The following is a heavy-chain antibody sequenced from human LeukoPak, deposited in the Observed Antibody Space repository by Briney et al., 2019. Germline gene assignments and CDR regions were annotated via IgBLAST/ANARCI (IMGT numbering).Heavy chain of an antibody. J-gene: IGHJ4*02. Sequence: GRSLRLSCAASGFTFDDYDMHWLRQAPGKGLEWVAGINWNSGIIGYADSVKGRFTISRDNAKNSLYLQMNSLRTEDTALYYCAAGYDSSGYYVRYFEYWGQGTLVTVSS. V-gene: IGHV3-9*01. D-gene: IGHD3-22*01. CDR1: GFTFDDYD. CDR2: INWNSGII. CDR3: AAGYDSSGYYVRYFEY.